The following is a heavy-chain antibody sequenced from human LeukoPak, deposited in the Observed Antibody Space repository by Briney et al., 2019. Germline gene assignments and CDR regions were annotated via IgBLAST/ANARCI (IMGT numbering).Heavy chain of an antibody. J-gene: IGHJ5*02. D-gene: IGHD6-13*01. V-gene: IGHV3-21*01. Sequence: GGSLRLSCVASGFTFSTYSMNWVRQAPGKGLEWVSSISSSSSYIYYADSVKGRFTISRDNARKSLYLQMNSLRAEDTAVYYCASGIPAAGLNGFDPWGQGTLVTVSS. CDR2: ISSSSSYI. CDR1: GFTFSTYS. CDR3: ASGIPAAGLNGFDP.